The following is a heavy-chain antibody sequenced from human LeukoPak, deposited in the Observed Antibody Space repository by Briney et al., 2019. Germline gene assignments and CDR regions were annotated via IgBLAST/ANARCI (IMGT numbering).Heavy chain of an antibody. CDR1: GYTFTDYY. D-gene: IGHD1-1*01. V-gene: IGHV1-2*02. J-gene: IGHJ4*02. CDR2: INPNSGT. CDR3: ARNRWMDY. Sequence: ASVKVSCTASGYTFTDYYMHWVRQAPGQGLEWMGWINPNSGTNYAQKFQGRVTMTRDTSISAAYMELTRLTSDDTAVYYCARNRWMDYWGQGTLVTVSS.